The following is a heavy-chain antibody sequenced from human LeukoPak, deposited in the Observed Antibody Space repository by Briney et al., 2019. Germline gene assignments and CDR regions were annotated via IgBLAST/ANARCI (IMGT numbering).Heavy chain of an antibody. V-gene: IGHV1-69*15. CDR3: ASQDGYNYGHYFDY. D-gene: IGHD5-24*01. CDR2: IIPIFGTA. J-gene: IGHJ4*02. CDR1: GPTFSSYG. Sequence: SVKLSCTGSGPTFSSYGMSRVWQAAGQGLEWKGRIIPIFGTANYAQNFQGRVTITPDESTSTAYIELGSLRSEYTAVYYCASQDGYNYGHYFDYWGQGTLVTVSS.